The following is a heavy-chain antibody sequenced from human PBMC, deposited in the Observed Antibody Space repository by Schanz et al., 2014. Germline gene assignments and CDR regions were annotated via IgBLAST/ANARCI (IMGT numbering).Heavy chain of an antibody. D-gene: IGHD6-13*01. Sequence: QLQLQESGPGLVKPSETLSLTCTVSGGSISSSSYFWGWIRQPPGKGLEWIGSIYHSGSTYNNPSLKRRVTMPVDTSKNQSSLKLYSVTAADTALYYCARHMGRLSSSRGNYFDYWGQGTLVTVSS. J-gene: IGHJ4*02. CDR1: GGSISSSSYF. CDR3: ARHMGRLSSSRGNYFDY. V-gene: IGHV4-39*01. CDR2: IYHSGST.